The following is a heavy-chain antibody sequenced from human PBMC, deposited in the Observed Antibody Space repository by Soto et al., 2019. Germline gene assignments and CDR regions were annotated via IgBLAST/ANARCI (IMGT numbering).Heavy chain of an antibody. Sequence: SETLSLTCTVSGGSISSGDYYWSWVRQPPGKGLEWIAYIFHNGDTYYNPSLKSRVTISAETSKNQFSLKMTSVTAADTAVYYCVRDERKYCPGGTCYLMDVWGRGTTVTVSS. D-gene: IGHD2-15*01. CDR1: GGSISSGDYY. CDR3: VRDERKYCPGGTCYLMDV. J-gene: IGHJ6*02. CDR2: IFHNGDT. V-gene: IGHV4-30-4*01.